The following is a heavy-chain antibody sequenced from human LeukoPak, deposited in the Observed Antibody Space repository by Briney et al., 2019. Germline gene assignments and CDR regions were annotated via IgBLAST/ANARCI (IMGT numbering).Heavy chain of an antibody. J-gene: IGHJ4*02. CDR1: GFTFSSYS. V-gene: IGHV3-30*04. D-gene: IGHD5-12*01. Sequence: PGGSLRLSCAASGFTFSSYSMHWVRQPPGKGLEWVGVISYDGSTKYYADSVKGGFTSSRDNSKNTLHLQMNSLRAEDTAVYYCARGGGYSGYDFNYFDYWGQGTLVTVCS. CDR3: ARGGGYSGYDFNYFDY. CDR2: ISYDGSTK.